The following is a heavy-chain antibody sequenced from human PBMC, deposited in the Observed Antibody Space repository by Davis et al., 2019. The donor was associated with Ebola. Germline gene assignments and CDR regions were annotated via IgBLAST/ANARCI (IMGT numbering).Heavy chain of an antibody. Sequence: ESLKISCKGSGYSFTSYWISWVRQMPGKGLEWMGRIDPSDSYTNYSPSFQGHVTISADKSTTTAYLQWSSLKASDTAMYYCARPRQWLVSEAFDIWGQGTMVTVSS. J-gene: IGHJ3*02. D-gene: IGHD6-19*01. CDR1: GYSFTSYW. CDR2: IDPSDSYT. V-gene: IGHV5-10-1*01. CDR3: ARPRQWLVSEAFDI.